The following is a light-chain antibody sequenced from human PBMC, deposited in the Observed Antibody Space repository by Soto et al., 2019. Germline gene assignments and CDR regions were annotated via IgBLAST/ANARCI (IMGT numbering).Light chain of an antibody. J-gene: IGLJ2*01. Sequence: QSVLTLPPSASATPGQRVVISCSGSNSNIGGHTVNWYRQVPGTAPKLLIYGNHKRPSGVSDRFSASKSGTSASLAISGLQSADEADYYCAAWDDSMNGLVVFGGGTKVTVL. CDR3: AAWDDSMNGLVV. CDR2: GNH. CDR1: NSNIGGHT. V-gene: IGLV1-44*01.